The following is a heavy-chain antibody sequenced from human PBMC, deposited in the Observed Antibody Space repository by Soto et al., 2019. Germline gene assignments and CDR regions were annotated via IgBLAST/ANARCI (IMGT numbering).Heavy chain of an antibody. V-gene: IGHV4-59*06. CDR2: TYYSGST. Sequence: PSETLSLTCTVSGDSISRYSWNWIRQTPGKGPEWIGNTYYSGSTYYNPSLKSRVTISVDTSKNQLSLKLSSVTAADTAVYYCARTHRYWGKGTLVTVSS. J-gene: IGHJ4*02. CDR1: GDSISRYS. CDR3: ARTHRY.